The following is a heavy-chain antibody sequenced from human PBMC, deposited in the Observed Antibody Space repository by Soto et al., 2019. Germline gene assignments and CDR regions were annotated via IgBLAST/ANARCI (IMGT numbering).Heavy chain of an antibody. D-gene: IGHD2-2*01. V-gene: IGHV1-46*01. CDR3: ARGSRKEYCSSTSCPAGLNWFDP. J-gene: IGHJ5*02. CDR1: GYAFTSYY. Sequence: ASVKVSCKASGYAFTSYYMHWVRQAPGQGLEWMGIINPSGGSTSYAQKFQGRVTMTRDTSTSTVYMELSSLRSEDTAVYYCARGSRKEYCSSTSCPAGLNWFDPWGQGTLVTVSS. CDR2: INPSGGST.